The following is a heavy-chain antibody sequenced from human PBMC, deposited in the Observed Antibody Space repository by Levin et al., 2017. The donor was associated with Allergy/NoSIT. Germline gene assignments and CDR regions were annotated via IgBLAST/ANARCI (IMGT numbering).Heavy chain of an antibody. Sequence: GGSLRLSCAASGFTFSSYAMHWVRQAPGKGLEWVAVISYDGSNKYYADSVKGRFTISRDNSKNTLYLQMNSLRAEDTAVYYCARGEDYYGSGSYYEYYYYMDVWGKGTTVTVSS. CDR2: ISYDGSNK. J-gene: IGHJ6*03. V-gene: IGHV3-30-3*01. D-gene: IGHD3-10*01. CDR3: ARGEDYYGSGSYYEYYYYMDV. CDR1: GFTFSSYA.